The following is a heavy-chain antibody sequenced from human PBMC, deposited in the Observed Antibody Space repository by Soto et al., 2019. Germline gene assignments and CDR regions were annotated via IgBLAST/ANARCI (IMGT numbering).Heavy chain of an antibody. D-gene: IGHD4-17*01. CDR1: GDSISSYY. J-gene: IGHJ4*02. V-gene: IGHV4-59*01. CDR2: IYYSGST. CDR3: ARALRTTVTTLDY. Sequence: SETLSLTCTVSGDSISSYYWIWIRQPPGKGLEWIGYIYYSGSTYYNPSLKSRVTISVDTSKNQFSLKLSSVTAADTAVYYCARALRTTVTTLDYWGQGTLVTVSS.